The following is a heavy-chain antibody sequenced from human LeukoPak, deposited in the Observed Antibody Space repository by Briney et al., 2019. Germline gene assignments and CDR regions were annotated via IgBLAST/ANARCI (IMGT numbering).Heavy chain of an antibody. CDR1: GFTFGSYI. Sequence: GGSLRLSCAASGFTFGSYILHWVRQAPGKGLEWLAVISYDGTKAYYRGSVRGRFTISRDNSENTLFLQMSSLRGEDTAVYYCARDKGTIWNSQNDPFDMWGQGTLVTVSS. V-gene: IGHV3-30*10. CDR3: ARDKGTIWNSQNDPFDM. J-gene: IGHJ3*02. CDR2: ISYDGTKA. D-gene: IGHD1-7*01.